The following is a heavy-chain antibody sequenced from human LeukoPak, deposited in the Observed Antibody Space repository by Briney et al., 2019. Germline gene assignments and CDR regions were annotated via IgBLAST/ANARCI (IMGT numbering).Heavy chain of an antibody. CDR3: ARTQEWSLPFDY. D-gene: IGHD3-3*01. CDR2: IYYSGST. Sequence: SETLSLTCTVSGGSISSYYWSWIRQPPGKGLEWIGYIYYSGSTNYNPSLKSRVTISVDTSKNQFSRKLKSVTAADTAVYYCARTQEWSLPFDYWGQGTLVSVSS. CDR1: GGSISSYY. V-gene: IGHV4-59*01. J-gene: IGHJ4*02.